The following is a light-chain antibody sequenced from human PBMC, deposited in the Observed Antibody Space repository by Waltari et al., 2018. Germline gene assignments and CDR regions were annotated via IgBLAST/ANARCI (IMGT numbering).Light chain of an antibody. CDR1: SSDVGRNNL. J-gene: IGLJ2*01. CDR2: EGS. CDR3: CSYAGSGTFVV. V-gene: IGLV2-23*03. Sequence: QSALTQPASVSGSPGQSITISCTGTSSDVGRNNLVSWYQQHPGQATKVVIYEGSERPSGISNRFAGSKSGITASLTISGLQPEDEADYYCCSYAGSGTFVVFGGGTKLTVL.